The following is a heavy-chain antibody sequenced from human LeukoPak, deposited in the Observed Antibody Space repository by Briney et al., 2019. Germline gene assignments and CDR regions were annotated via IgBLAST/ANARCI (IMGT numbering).Heavy chain of an antibody. CDR1: GFTFSNYK. CDR3: ARAGDPDY. J-gene: IGHJ4*02. V-gene: IGHV3-21*01. Sequence: PGGSLRLSCAASGFTFSNYKMNWVRQAPGKGPEWVSYISSSGRYIDYADSVKGRFTISRDNAKNSLFLQMNSLTAEDTALYYCARAGDPDYWGQGTLVTVSS. CDR2: ISSSGRYI. D-gene: IGHD3-10*01.